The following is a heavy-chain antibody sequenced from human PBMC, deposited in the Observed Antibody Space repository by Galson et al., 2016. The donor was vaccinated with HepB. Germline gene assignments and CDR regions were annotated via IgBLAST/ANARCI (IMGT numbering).Heavy chain of an antibody. J-gene: IGHJ4*02. Sequence: QSGAEVKKPGESLKISCKSSGYSFTHYWIAWVRQMHGKGLEWMGIIYPGDSDTTYSPSFQGQVTISADKSISTAYLLWTGLKASDTAMYYCARSPDDILTGYDDWGQGTLVTVSS. V-gene: IGHV5-51*01. CDR1: GYSFTHYW. CDR3: ARSPDDILTGYDD. D-gene: IGHD3-9*01. CDR2: IYPGDSDT.